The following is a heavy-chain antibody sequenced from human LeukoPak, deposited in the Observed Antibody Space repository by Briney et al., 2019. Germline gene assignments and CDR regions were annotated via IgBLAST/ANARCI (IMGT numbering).Heavy chain of an antibody. D-gene: IGHD3-3*01. CDR3: ARDPNTDYDFWSGYLPWDV. J-gene: IGHJ6*04. V-gene: IGHV3-7*01. Sequence: SGGSLRLSCAASGFTFSSYWMSWVRQAPGKGLEWVANIKQDGSEKYYVDSVKGRFTIPRDNDKNSLYLQMNSLRAEDTAVYYCARDPNTDYDFWSGYLPWDVWGKGTTVTVSS. CDR2: IKQDGSEK. CDR1: GFTFSSYW.